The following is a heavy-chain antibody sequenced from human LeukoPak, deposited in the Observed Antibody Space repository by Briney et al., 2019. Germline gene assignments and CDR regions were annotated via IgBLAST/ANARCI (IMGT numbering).Heavy chain of an antibody. Sequence: PGGSLRLSCAASSFTFSSYNMNWVRQAPGKGLEWVSSISSSGSYIYYRDSVKGRFTISRDNAENSLYLEMNSLRVEGTAVYYCARGFLLLDADYWGQGTLVTVSS. V-gene: IGHV3-21*01. CDR3: ARGFLLLDADY. J-gene: IGHJ4*02. D-gene: IGHD3-22*01. CDR1: SFTFSSYN. CDR2: ISSSGSYI.